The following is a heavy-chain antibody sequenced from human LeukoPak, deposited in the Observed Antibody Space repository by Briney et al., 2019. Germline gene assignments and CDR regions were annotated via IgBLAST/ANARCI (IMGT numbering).Heavy chain of an antibody. CDR2: IYYSGST. Sequence: SETLSLTCTVSGGSISSSTFYWGWIRQPPGKGLEWIGNIYYSGSTYYNPSLKSRVTISVDTSKNQFSLKLSSVTAADTAVYYCARVGVPAAITNYYYYYMDVWGKGTTVTISS. CDR1: GGSISSSTFY. J-gene: IGHJ6*03. CDR3: ARVGVPAAITNYYYYYMDV. D-gene: IGHD2-2*02. V-gene: IGHV4-39*01.